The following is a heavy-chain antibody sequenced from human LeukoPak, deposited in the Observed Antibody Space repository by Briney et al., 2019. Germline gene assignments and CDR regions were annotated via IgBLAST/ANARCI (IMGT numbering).Heavy chain of an antibody. V-gene: IGHV4-39*07. Sequence: PSETLSLTCTVSGGSISSSSYYWGWIRQPPGKGLEWIGSIYYSGSTYYNPSLKSRVTISVDTSKNQFSLKLSSVTAADTAVYYCARDPEVGETFDYWGQGTLVTVSS. CDR2: IYYSGST. CDR1: GGSISSSSYY. CDR3: ARDPEVGETFDY. D-gene: IGHD3-10*01. J-gene: IGHJ4*02.